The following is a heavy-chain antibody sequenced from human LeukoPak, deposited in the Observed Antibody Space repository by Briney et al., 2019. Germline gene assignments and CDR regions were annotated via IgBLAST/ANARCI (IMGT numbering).Heavy chain of an antibody. CDR3: ARSIGLTGGGVDV. Sequence: GGSLRLSCAASGFTFSDYNMNWVRQAPGKGLEWVSYIADSGNTIHYADSVKGRFTISRDNAKNSLYLQMNSLRAEDTAVYYCARSIGLTGGGVDVWGQGTTVTVSS. D-gene: IGHD3-9*01. CDR1: GFTFSDYN. V-gene: IGHV3-11*01. CDR2: IADSGNTI. J-gene: IGHJ6*02.